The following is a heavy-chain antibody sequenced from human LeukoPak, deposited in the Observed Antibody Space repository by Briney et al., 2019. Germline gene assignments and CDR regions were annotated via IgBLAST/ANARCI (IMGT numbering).Heavy chain of an antibody. CDR3: AAGSSGSSHYYFDY. CDR1: GDSVSSNSAA. J-gene: IGHJ4*02. Sequence: PSQTLSLTCAISGDSVSSNSAAWHWIRQSPSRGLEWLGRTWYRSRWYNEYAVSVKGRITINPDTSKNQFSLHLNSVTPEDTAVYYCAAGSSGSSHYYFDYWGQGTLVTVSS. V-gene: IGHV6-1*01. CDR2: TWYRSRWYN. D-gene: IGHD3-10*01.